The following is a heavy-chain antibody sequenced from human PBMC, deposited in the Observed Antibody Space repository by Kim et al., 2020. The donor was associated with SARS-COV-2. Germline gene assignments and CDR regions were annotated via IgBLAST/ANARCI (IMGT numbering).Heavy chain of an antibody. V-gene: IGHV3-53*01. D-gene: IGHD3-9*01. CDR3: SRVLADYHTYDDFDY. CDR1: GLTVRSNF. CDR2: LYAAGNT. J-gene: IGHJ4*02. Sequence: GGSLRLSCAASGLTVRSNFMTWVRQAPGKGLEWLSVLYAAGNTYYADSVRGRFTISRDDARNTLYLQMNSLPAEATAVYYCSRVLADYHTYDDFDYWGRG.